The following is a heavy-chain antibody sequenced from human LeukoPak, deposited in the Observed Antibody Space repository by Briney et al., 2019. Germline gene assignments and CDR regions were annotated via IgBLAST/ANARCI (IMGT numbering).Heavy chain of an antibody. Sequence: GGSLRLSCAASGFTFSNAWMSWVRQAPGKGLEWVGRIKSKTDGGTTDYAAPVKGRFTISRDDSKNTLYLQMNSLKTEDTAVYYCTTEWYYYDSSGYHESDYWGQGTLVTVSS. D-gene: IGHD3-22*01. V-gene: IGHV3-15*01. J-gene: IGHJ4*02. CDR1: GFTFSNAW. CDR2: IKSKTDGGTT. CDR3: TTEWYYYDSSGYHESDY.